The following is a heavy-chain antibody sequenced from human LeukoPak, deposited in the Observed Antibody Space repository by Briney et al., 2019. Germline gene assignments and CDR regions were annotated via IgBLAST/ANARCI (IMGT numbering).Heavy chain of an antibody. V-gene: IGHV7-4-1*02. D-gene: IGHD3-22*01. J-gene: IGHJ4*02. CDR2: INTNTGNP. CDR3: ARLGDGSGYNYFFDY. CDR1: GYTFTSYA. Sequence: ASVKVSCKASGYTFTSYAMNWVRQAPGQGLEWMGWINTNTGNPTYAQGFTGRFVFSLATSVRTAYLQISSLKAVDTAVYYCARLGDGSGYNYFFDYWGQGSLVTASS.